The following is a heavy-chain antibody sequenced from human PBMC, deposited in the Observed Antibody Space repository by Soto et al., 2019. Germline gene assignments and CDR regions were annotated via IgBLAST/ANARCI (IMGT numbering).Heavy chain of an antibody. CDR2: INNDGSDT. D-gene: IGHD2-2*03. CDR3: VRGPLDIAAVPAAMFF. CDR1: GFSFSSYW. J-gene: IGHJ4*02. Sequence: EVQLVESGGDLVQPGGSLRLSCAASGFSFSSYWMHWVRQGPGKGLVWVSRINNDGSDTSYADFVKGRFTISRDNARHTLYLQMDSLRAEDTAAYYCVRGPLDIAAVPAAMFFWGQGTLVTVSS. V-gene: IGHV3-74*01.